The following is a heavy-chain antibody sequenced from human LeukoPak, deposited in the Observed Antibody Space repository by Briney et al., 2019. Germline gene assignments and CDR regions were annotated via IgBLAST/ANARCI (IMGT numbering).Heavy chain of an antibody. J-gene: IGHJ4*02. Sequence: GGSLKLSCAASGFTFDDCAMHWVRQAPGKGLEWVSGISWNSGSIGYADSVKGRFTISRDNAKNSLYLQMNSLRAEDTALYYCAKDPRNRIVGATFDYWGQGTLVPVSS. CDR2: ISWNSGSI. V-gene: IGHV3-9*01. CDR1: GFTFDDCA. D-gene: IGHD1-26*01. CDR3: AKDPRNRIVGATFDY.